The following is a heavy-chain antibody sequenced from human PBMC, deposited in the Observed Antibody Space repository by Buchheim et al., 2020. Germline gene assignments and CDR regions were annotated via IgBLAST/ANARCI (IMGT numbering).Heavy chain of an antibody. J-gene: IGHJ6*02. CDR2: ISYDGSNK. CDR1: GFTFSSYA. D-gene: IGHD2-15*01. Sequence: QVQLVESGGGVVQPGRSLRLSCAASGFTFSSYAMHWVRQAPGKGLEWVAVISYDGSNKYYADSVKGRFTISRDNSKKTLYLQMNSLRAEDTAVYYCAREMGWELPDYYYYGMDVWGQGTT. V-gene: IGHV3-30-3*01. CDR3: AREMGWELPDYYYYGMDV.